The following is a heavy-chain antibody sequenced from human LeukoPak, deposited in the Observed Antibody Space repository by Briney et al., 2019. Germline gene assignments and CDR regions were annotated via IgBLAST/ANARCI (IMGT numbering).Heavy chain of an antibody. Sequence: PSETLSLTCAVSGGSISSGTHYWNWIRQHPGQGLEWIGHIYNTGSAYYNPSLMSRVSISIDTSENQFSRKLSSVTAADTAVYYCASTHCASPSCYSYYYSGLDVWGQGTTVIVSS. J-gene: IGHJ6*02. CDR3: ASTHCASPSCYSYYYSGLDV. D-gene: IGHD2-2*01. CDR1: GGSISSGTHY. V-gene: IGHV4-31*11. CDR2: IYNTGSA.